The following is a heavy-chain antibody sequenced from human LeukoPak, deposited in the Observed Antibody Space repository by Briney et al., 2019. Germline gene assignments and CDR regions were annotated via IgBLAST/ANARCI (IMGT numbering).Heavy chain of an antibody. J-gene: IGHJ5*02. Sequence: ASVKVSCKASGYTFTSYGISWVRQAPGQGLEWMGWISAYNGNTNYAQKLQGRVTMTTDTSTSTAYMELRSLRSDDTAVYYCARDGRRWLQPEAWFDPWGQGTLVTVSS. V-gene: IGHV1-18*01. CDR2: ISAYNGNT. CDR1: GYTFTSYG. CDR3: ARDGRRWLQPEAWFDP. D-gene: IGHD5-24*01.